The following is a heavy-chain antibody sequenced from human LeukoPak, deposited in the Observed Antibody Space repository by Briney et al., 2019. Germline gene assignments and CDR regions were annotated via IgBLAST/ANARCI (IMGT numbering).Heavy chain of an antibody. J-gene: IGHJ6*03. CDR3: ARGGASGSYYYYMDV. CDR2: INPNSGGT. V-gene: IGHV1-2*02. Sequence: GASVRVSCTASGYTVTVYYIHWVRQAPGQGLEWMGWINPNSGGTNYTQKFQGRVTMTRDTSISTAYMELSRLRSDDTAVYYCARGGASGSYYYYMDVWGKGTTVTISS. D-gene: IGHD3-16*01. CDR1: GYTVTVYY.